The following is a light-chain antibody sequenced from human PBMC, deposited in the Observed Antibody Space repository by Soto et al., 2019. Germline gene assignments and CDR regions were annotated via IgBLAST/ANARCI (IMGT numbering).Light chain of an antibody. CDR2: CAS. CDR3: RT. Sequence: IVMTQSPDSLAVSLGERATINCKSSQRALYSSNNKNYLAWYQQKPGQPPKLLIYCASTRESGVPDRFSGSGSGTDFTLAISSLQAADVAVYDCRTFGQGTKCEIK. V-gene: IGKV4-1*01. J-gene: IGKJ1*01. CDR1: QRALYSSNNKNY.